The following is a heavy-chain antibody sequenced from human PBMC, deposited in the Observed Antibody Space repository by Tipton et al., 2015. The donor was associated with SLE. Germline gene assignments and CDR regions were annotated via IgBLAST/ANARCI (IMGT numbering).Heavy chain of an antibody. CDR3: VRDESDRLDS. CDR2: INLDGSNR. V-gene: IGHV3-74*01. Sequence: SLRLSCEASGFSFSNHWMHWVRQPPGKGLVWVSRINLDGSNRKYTDSVKGRFTISRDNTKNTLFLQMNDLRVEDTAVYYCVRDESDRLDSWGQGTLVTVSS. CDR1: GFSFSNHW. J-gene: IGHJ4*02.